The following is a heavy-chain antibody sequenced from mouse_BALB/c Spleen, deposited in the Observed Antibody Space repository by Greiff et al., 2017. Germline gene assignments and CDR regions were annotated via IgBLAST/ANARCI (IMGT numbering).Heavy chain of an antibody. CDR2: IWSGGST. CDR1: GFSLTSYG. CDR3: ARKGDYDEGYYAMDY. Sequence: VQLVESGPGLVQPSQSLSITCTVSGFSLTSYGVHWVRQSPGKGLEWLGVIWSGGSTDYNAAFISRLSISKDNSKSQVFFKMNSLQANDTAIYYCARKGDYDEGYYAMDYWGQGTSVTVSS. D-gene: IGHD2-4*01. V-gene: IGHV2-2*02. J-gene: IGHJ4*01.